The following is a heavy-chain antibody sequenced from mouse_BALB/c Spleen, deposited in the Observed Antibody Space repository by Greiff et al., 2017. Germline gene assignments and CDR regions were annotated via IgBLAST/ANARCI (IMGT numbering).Heavy chain of an antibody. Sequence: LVKTGASVKISCKASGYSFTGYYMPWVKQSHGKSLAWIGYISCYNGATSYNQKFKGKATCTVDTSSSTAYMELARLTSEDSALYYCARGGYYLYYFDYWGQGTTLTVSS. V-gene: IGHV1S34*01. CDR1: GYSFTGYY. D-gene: IGHD2-3*01. CDR3: ARGGYYLYYFDY. J-gene: IGHJ2*01. CDR2: ISCYNGAT.